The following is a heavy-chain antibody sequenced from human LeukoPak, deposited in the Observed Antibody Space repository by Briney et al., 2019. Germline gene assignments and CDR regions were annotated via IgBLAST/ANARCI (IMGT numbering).Heavy chain of an antibody. CDR2: IWYDGSNK. V-gene: IGHV3-33*01. CDR3: ARSSQDQWLVVDY. Sequence: GGSLRLSCAASGFTFSSYGMHWVRRAPGKGLEWVAVIWYDGSNKYYADSVKGRFTISRDNSKNTLYLQMNSLRAEDTAVYYCARSSQDQWLVVDYWGQGTLVTVSS. CDR1: GFTFSSYG. D-gene: IGHD6-19*01. J-gene: IGHJ4*02.